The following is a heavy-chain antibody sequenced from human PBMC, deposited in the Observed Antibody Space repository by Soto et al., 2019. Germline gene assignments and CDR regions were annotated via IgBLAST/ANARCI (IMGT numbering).Heavy chain of an antibody. CDR2: IIPIFGTA. J-gene: IGHJ4*02. V-gene: IGHV1-69*13. CDR1: GGTFSSYA. Sequence: ASVKVSCKASGGTFSSYAISWVRQAPGQGLEWMGGIIPIFGTANYAQKFQGRVTITADESTSTAYMELSSLRSEDTAVYYCASLYSSILRVDYWGQGTLVTVSS. D-gene: IGHD6-19*01. CDR3: ASLYSSILRVDY.